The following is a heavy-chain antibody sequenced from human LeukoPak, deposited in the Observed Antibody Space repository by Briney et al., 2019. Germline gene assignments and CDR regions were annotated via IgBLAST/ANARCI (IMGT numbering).Heavy chain of an antibody. D-gene: IGHD6-19*01. Sequence: PSQTLSLTCTVSGGSISSGSYYWSWIRQPAGKGLEWIGRIYTSGSTNYNPSLKSRVTISVDTSKNQFSLKLSSVTAADTAVYYCARMAYSSGWRLDYWGQGTLVTVSS. CDR3: ARMAYSSGWRLDY. CDR2: IYTSGST. J-gene: IGHJ4*02. V-gene: IGHV4-61*02. CDR1: GGSISSGSYY.